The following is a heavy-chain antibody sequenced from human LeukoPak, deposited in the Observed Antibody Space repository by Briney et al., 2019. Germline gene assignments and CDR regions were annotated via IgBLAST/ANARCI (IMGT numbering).Heavy chain of an antibody. Sequence: SETLSLTCAVYGGSFSGYYWSWSRQSPGKGLEWIGEINHSGSTNHNPSLKSRVTISVDTSKNQFSLKLRSVTAADTAVYYCARDLKDCSGGSCYGIDYWGQGTLVTVSS. V-gene: IGHV4-34*01. CDR2: INHSGST. D-gene: IGHD2-15*01. J-gene: IGHJ4*02. CDR1: GGSFSGYY. CDR3: ARDLKDCSGGSCYGIDY.